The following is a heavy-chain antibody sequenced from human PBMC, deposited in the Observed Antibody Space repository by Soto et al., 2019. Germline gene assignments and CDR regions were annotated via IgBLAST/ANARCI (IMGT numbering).Heavy chain of an antibody. V-gene: IGHV3-21*01. Sequence: PGWSLRLSCAASGFTFTSYSMNWVRQAPGKGLEWVSSISSSSSYIYYADSVEGRFTISRDNAKNSLYLQMNSLRAEDTAVYYCARDLSYSYGLGGYGMDVWGQGTTVTVSS. CDR1: GFTFTSYS. D-gene: IGHD5-18*01. CDR2: ISSSSSYI. J-gene: IGHJ6*02. CDR3: ARDLSYSYGLGGYGMDV.